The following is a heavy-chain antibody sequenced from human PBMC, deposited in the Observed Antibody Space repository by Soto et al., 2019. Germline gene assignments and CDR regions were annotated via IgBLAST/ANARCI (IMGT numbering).Heavy chain of an antibody. CDR2: IFSNDEK. CDR3: ARISSGWYGGEYNWFDP. Sequence: QVTLKESGPVLVKPTETLTLTCTVSGFSLSNARMGVSWIRQPPGKALDWLAHIFSNDEKSYSTSLKSRRTISKDTAKSQVVLTMTNMDPVDTATYYCARISSGWYGGEYNWFDPWGQGTLVTVSS. D-gene: IGHD6-19*01. CDR1: GFSLSNARMG. V-gene: IGHV2-26*01. J-gene: IGHJ5*02.